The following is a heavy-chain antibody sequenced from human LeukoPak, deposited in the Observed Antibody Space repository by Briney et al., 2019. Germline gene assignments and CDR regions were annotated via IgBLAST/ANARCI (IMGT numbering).Heavy chain of an antibody. CDR1: GYTFTSYH. Sequence: ASVKVSCKASGYTFTSYHMHWVRQAPGQGLEWMGWINPNSGGTNYAQKFQGRVTMTGDTSITTAYMELSRLRSDDTAVYYCARDERYDSSGYPFDYWGQGTLVTVSS. J-gene: IGHJ4*02. CDR2: INPNSGGT. CDR3: ARDERYDSSGYPFDY. D-gene: IGHD3-22*01. V-gene: IGHV1-2*02.